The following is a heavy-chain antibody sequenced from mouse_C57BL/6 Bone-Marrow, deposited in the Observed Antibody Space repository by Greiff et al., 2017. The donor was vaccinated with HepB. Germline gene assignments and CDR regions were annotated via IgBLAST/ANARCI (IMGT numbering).Heavy chain of an antibody. Sequence: VQLQESGAELARPGASVKLSCKASGYTFTSYGISWVKQRTGQGLEWIGENYPRSGNTYYNEKFKGKATLTADKSSSTAYMELRSLTSGDSAVSFCARNYSNYDWYCDVWGTGTTVTVSS. D-gene: IGHD2-5*01. CDR2: NYPRSGNT. J-gene: IGHJ1*03. CDR1: GYTFTSYG. CDR3: ARNYSNYDWYCDV. V-gene: IGHV1-81*01.